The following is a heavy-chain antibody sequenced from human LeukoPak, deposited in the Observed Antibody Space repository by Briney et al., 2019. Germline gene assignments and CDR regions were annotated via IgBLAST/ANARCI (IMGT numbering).Heavy chain of an antibody. Sequence: PGGSLRLSCAVSGFTFRDYGFHCVRHAPGKGLEWGAVISYEGDNHADSVKGRFTISRDNPKDTLYLEMNSLRAEDTAVYYCARDGMTGRTFDHWGQGTLVAVCS. V-gene: IGHV3-30-3*01. CDR2: ISYEGD. CDR3: ARDGMTGRTFDH. CDR1: GFTFRDYG. D-gene: IGHD3-9*01. J-gene: IGHJ4*02.